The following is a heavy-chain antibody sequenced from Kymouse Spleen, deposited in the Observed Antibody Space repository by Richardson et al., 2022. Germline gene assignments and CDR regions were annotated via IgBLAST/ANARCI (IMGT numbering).Heavy chain of an antibody. Sequence: EVQLVESGGGLVQPGGSLRLSCAASGFTFSSYSMNWVRQAPGKGLEWVSYISSSSSTIYYADSVKGRFTISRDNAKNSLYLQMNSLRDEDTAVYYCARDREFLEWLLSDDAFDIWGQGTMVTVSS. CDR3: ARDREFLEWLLSDDAFDI. V-gene: IGHV3-48*02. CDR1: GFTFSSYS. D-gene: IGHD3-3*01. J-gene: IGHJ3*02. CDR2: ISSSSSTI.